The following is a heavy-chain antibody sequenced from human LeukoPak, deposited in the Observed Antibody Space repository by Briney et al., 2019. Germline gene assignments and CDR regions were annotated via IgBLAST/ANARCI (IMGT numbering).Heavy chain of an antibody. V-gene: IGHV3-23*01. D-gene: IGHD6-19*01. CDR1: GFTLSSYA. J-gene: IGHJ4*02. Sequence: GGSLRLSCAASGFTLSSYAMSWVRQAPGKGLEWVSAISGSGGSTYYADSVKGRFTISRDNSKNTLYLQMNSLRAEDTAVYYCAKDGYSSGWSDYWGQGTLVTVSS. CDR2: ISGSGGST. CDR3: AKDGYSSGWSDY.